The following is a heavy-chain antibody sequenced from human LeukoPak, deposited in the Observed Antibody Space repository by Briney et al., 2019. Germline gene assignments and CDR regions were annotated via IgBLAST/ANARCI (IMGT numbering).Heavy chain of an antibody. V-gene: IGHV4-4*07. CDR2: IYVSGTT. CDR3: ARDDGGSSKGYFDY. Sequence: PSDTLSLTCTLSGGSLSRYYWSWLRQPAGEGLEWIGRIYVSGTTTYNPSLKSRVTMSVDTSKNQFSLNLSSVTAADTAVYYCARDDGGSSKGYFDYWGQGTLVTVSS. D-gene: IGHD2-15*01. J-gene: IGHJ4*02. CDR1: GGSLSRYY.